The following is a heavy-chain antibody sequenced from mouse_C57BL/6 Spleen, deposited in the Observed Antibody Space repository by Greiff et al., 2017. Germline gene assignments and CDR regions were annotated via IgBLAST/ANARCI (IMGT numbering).Heavy chain of an antibody. CDR1: GYSITSGYY. J-gene: IGHJ3*01. Sequence: EVKLMESGPGLVKPSQSLSLTCSVTGYSITSGYYWNWLRPFPGNKLECMGYISYDGCNNYNPSLKNRISITRDTSKNQLFLKLNSVTTEDTATCYCARPHGSSPWFAYWGQGTLVTVSA. CDR2: ISYDGCN. V-gene: IGHV3-6*01. D-gene: IGHD1-1*01. CDR3: ARPHGSSPWFAY.